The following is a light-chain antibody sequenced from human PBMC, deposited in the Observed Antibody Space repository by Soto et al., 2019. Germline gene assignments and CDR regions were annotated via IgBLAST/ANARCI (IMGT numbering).Light chain of an antibody. Sequence: DIQMTQSASTLSGSVGDRVTITCRASQTISSWLAWYQQTKGKAPKILIYKASTLKSGVPSRFRGSGSWTEFTLAISSLQPDDFETYYCQHYNSYSEAFGQGTKVDIK. CDR1: QTISSW. CDR2: KAS. J-gene: IGKJ1*01. CDR3: QHYNSYSEA. V-gene: IGKV1-5*03.